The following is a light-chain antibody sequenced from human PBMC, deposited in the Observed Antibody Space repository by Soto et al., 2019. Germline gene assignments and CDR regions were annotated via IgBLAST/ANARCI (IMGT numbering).Light chain of an antibody. CDR2: GAS. J-gene: IGKJ1*01. Sequence: EIVMTQSPGTLSLSPGERGTLSCRASQSVSSSYLAWYQQKPVQAPRLLIYGASTRATGIPDRSSGSGSATDFTLTISRLEPEDLAVYYCQQYVSSPWTFGQGTKV. V-gene: IGKV3-20*01. CDR1: QSVSSSY. CDR3: QQYVSSPWT.